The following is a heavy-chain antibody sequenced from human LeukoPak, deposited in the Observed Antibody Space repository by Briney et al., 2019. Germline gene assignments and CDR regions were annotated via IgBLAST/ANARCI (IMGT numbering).Heavy chain of an antibody. V-gene: IGHV3-74*01. D-gene: IGHD4-23*01. CDR1: GFTFSNYW. CDR3: AGETSVGY. Sequence: PGGSLRLSCAASGFTFSNYWMHWVRQAPGKGLVWVSRINRDGSRTDYADSVKGRLTISRDNAKNTLYLQMNSLRAEDTAVYYCAGETSVGYWGQGTLVTVS. CDR2: INRDGSRT. J-gene: IGHJ4*02.